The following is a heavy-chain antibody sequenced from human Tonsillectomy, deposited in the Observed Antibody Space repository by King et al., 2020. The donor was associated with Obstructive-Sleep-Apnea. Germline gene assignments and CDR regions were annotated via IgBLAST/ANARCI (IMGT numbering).Heavy chain of an antibody. CDR2: FDPEDGET. D-gene: IGHD2-15*01. CDR1: GYTLTELS. V-gene: IGHV1-24*01. CDR3: ATEGGYCSGGSCDLRNWFDP. J-gene: IGHJ5*02. Sequence: QLVQSGAEVKKPGASVKVSCKVSGYTLTELSMHWVRQAPGKGLEWRGGFDPEDGETIYAQKFQGRVTMTEDTSTDTAYMELSSLRSEDTAVDYFATEGGYCSGGSCDLRNWFDPWGQGTLVTVSS.